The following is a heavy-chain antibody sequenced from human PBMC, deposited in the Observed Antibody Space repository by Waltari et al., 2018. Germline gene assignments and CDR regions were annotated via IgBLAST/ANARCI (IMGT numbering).Heavy chain of an antibody. CDR2: IKQDGSEK. CDR1: GFTFSSYW. J-gene: IGHJ6*02. CDR3: ARDNVLRGYGMDV. Sequence: EVQLVESGGGLVQPGGSMRLSCAASGFTFSSYWMSWVRQAPGKGLEWVANIKQDGSEKYYVDSVKGRFTISRDNAKNSLYLQMNNLRAEDTAVYYCARDNVLRGYGMDVWGQGTTVTVSS. D-gene: IGHD3-10*01. V-gene: IGHV3-7*01.